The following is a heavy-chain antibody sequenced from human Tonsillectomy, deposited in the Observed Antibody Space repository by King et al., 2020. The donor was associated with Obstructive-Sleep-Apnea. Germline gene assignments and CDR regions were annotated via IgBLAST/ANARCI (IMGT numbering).Heavy chain of an antibody. Sequence: VQLVEFGGGLVQPGGSLRLSCAASGFIVSSSYMSWVRQAPGKGLEWVSVIYCGGSTYHADSVMGRFTISRYNSKKTLYLQMNSLRAEGTAVYYFARVIPKEVEPPLWYFDLWGRGTLVTVSS. CDR1: GFIVSSSY. CDR2: IYCGGST. CDR3: ARVIPKEVEPPLWYFDL. D-gene: IGHD2-21*01. J-gene: IGHJ2*01. V-gene: IGHV3-53*04.